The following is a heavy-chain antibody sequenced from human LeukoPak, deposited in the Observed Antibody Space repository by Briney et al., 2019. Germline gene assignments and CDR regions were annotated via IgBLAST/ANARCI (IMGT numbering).Heavy chain of an antibody. CDR2: TYYRSKWFT. J-gene: IGHJ4*02. CDR1: GDSVSSNSNA. CDR3: VRERELGTAQTSFDS. V-gene: IGHV6-1*01. D-gene: IGHD7-27*01. Sequence: SQTLSLTCAISGDSVSSNSNAWNWIRQSPSRGLEWLGRTYYRSKWFTDYAPSVKSRMTVNPDTSKNQYSLQLNSVTPEDTAVYYCVRERELGTAQTSFDSWGQGTPVTVSS.